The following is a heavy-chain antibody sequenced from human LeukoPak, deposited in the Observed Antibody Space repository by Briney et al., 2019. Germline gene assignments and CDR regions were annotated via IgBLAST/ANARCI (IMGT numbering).Heavy chain of an antibody. J-gene: IGHJ4*02. CDR1: GFTFSNAW. CDR3: TTDSGGMVRYYY. V-gene: IGHV3-15*01. D-gene: IGHD3-10*01. CDR2: IKSRTDGGTT. Sequence: GGPLRLSCAASGFTFSNAWMSWVRQAPGKGLEWVGRIKSRTDGGTTDYAAPVKGRFTISRDDSKNTLYLQMNSLKTEDTAVYYCTTDSGGMVRYYYWGQGTLVTVSS.